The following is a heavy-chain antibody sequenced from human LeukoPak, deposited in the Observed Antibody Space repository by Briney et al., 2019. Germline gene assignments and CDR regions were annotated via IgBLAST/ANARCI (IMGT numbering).Heavy chain of an antibody. Sequence: GASVKVSCKASGYTLTSYAMHWVRQAPGQRLEWMGWINAGNGNTKYSQKFQGRVTITRDTSVSTAYMELSSLRSEDTAVYYCARDRGAYYDFWSGYYPGFGMDVWGQGTTVTVSS. CDR3: ARDRGAYYDFWSGYYPGFGMDV. V-gene: IGHV1-3*01. CDR2: INAGNGNT. CDR1: GYTLTSYA. D-gene: IGHD3-3*01. J-gene: IGHJ6*02.